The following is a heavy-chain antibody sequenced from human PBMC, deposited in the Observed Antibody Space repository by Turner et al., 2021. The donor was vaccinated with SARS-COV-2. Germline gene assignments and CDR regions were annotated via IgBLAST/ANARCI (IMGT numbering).Heavy chain of an antibody. Sequence: EVQLVESGGGLVQPGGSLRLSCAASGFTFSSYSSSSSTIYYADSVKGRFTISRDNAKNSLYLQMNSLRAEDTAVYYCARDDLGVWPPIKDYWGQGTLVTVSS. CDR3: ARDDLGVWPPIKDY. CDR1: GFTFSSY. CDR2: SSSSTI. D-gene: IGHD3-16*01. J-gene: IGHJ4*02. V-gene: IGHV3-48*01.